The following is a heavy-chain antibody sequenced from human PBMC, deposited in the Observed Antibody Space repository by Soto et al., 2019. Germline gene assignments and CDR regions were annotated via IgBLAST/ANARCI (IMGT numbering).Heavy chain of an antibody. CDR2: ISGSGGST. V-gene: IGHV3-23*01. CDR3: AKDSHTDHYYYYYYYMDV. J-gene: IGHJ6*03. Sequence: GGSLRLSCAASGFTFSSYAMIRVRQAPGKGLEWVSAISGSGGSTYYADSVKGRFTISRDNSKNTLYLQMNSLRAEDTAVYYCAKDSHTDHYYYYYYYMDVWGKGTTVTVSS. CDR1: GFTFSSYA.